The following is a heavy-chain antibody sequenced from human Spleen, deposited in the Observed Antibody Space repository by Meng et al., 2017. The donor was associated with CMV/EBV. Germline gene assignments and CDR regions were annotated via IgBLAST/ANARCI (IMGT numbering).Heavy chain of an antibody. J-gene: IGHJ4*02. CDR2: IIPIFRRP. D-gene: IGHD2-15*01. CDR3: ARVQEELVDRYYFHY. CDR1: GGTFSNYA. V-gene: IGHV1-69*05. Sequence: KASGGTFSNYAVCWVRQAPGQGLEWLGSIIPIFRRPNYAQKFQGRITITTDDSTSTLELTRLRSDDTAVYYCARVQEELVDRYYFHYWGQGTLVTVSS.